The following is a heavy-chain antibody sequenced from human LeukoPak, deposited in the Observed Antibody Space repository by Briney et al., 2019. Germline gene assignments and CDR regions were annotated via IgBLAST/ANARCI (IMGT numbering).Heavy chain of an antibody. CDR2: ISSSSSYI. CDR3: ARIGRWYYDFWSGYYMDV. V-gene: IGHV3-21*01. J-gene: IGHJ6*03. D-gene: IGHD3-3*01. Sequence: GGSLRLSCAASGFSFSSYGMNWVGQAAGKGVAGVSSISSSSSYIYYADSVKSQYTTCRDNDTNSLYLQMNSLRAEDTAVYYCARIGRWYYDFWSGYYMDVGGKGTTVTVSS. CDR1: GFSFSSYG.